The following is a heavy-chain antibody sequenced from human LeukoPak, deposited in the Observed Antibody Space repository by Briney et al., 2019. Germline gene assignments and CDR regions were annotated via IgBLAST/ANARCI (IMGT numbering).Heavy chain of an antibody. CDR2: ISAYNGNT. J-gene: IGHJ3*01. CDR3: ARALKPYSGSYS. CDR1: GYTFTSYG. D-gene: IGHD1-26*01. Sequence: ASVKVSCKASGYTFTSYGISWVRQAPGQGLECMGWISAYNGNTNYAQKLQGRVTMTTDTSTSTAHMELRSLRSDDTAVYYCARALKPYSGSYSWGQGTMVTVSS. V-gene: IGHV1-18*01.